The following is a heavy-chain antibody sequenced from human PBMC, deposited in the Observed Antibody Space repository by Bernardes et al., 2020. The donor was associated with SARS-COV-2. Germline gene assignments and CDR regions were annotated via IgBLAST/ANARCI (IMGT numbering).Heavy chain of an antibody. J-gene: IGHJ4*02. V-gene: IGHV4-39*01. Sequence: SETLSLTCTVSGGSISSSSYYWGWIRQPPGKGLEWIGSIYYSGSTYYNPSLKSRVTISVDTSKNQLSLKLSSVTAADTAVYYCARAYSITMIVVVTPPLFDYWGQGTLVTVSS. CDR3: ARAYSITMIVVVTPPLFDY. CDR1: GGSISSSSYY. D-gene: IGHD3-22*01. CDR2: IYYSGST.